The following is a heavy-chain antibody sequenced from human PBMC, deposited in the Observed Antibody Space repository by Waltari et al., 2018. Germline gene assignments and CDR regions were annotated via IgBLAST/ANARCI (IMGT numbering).Heavy chain of an antibody. V-gene: IGHV1-69*05. CDR1: GGTFSSYA. D-gene: IGHD1-1*01. CDR2: IIPIFGTA. Sequence: QVQLVQSGAEVKRPGSSVKVSCKASGGTFSSYATSWVRQAPGKGLEWMGGIIPIFGTANYAQKFQGRVTITTDESTSTAYMELSSLRSEDTAVYYCARGNWNDVDYYYYYMDVWGKGTTVTVSS. J-gene: IGHJ6*03. CDR3: ARGNWNDVDYYYYYMDV.